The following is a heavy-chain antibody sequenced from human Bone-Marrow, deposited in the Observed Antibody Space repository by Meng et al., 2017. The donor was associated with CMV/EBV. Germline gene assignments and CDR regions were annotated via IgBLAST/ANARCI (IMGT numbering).Heavy chain of an antibody. CDR1: GFTFNNYW. J-gene: IGHJ3*02. D-gene: IGHD3-3*01. V-gene: IGHV3-21*01. CDR2: ISSSSSYI. Sequence: GGSLRLSCAASGFTFNNYWMHWVRQAPGKGLEWVSSISSSSSYIYYADSVKGRFTISRDNAKNSLYLQMNSLRAEDTAVYYCARFASAGSKPGTIFGVELPDAFDIWGQGTMVTVSS. CDR3: ARFASAGSKPGTIFGVELPDAFDI.